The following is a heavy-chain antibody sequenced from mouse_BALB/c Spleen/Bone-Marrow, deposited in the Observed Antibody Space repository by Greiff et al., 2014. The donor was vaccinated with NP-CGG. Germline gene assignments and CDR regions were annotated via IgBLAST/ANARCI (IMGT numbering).Heavy chain of an antibody. CDR1: GLTFSSYT. J-gene: IGHJ4*01. Sequence: VQLKESGGGLVQPGGSLKLSCAASGLTFSSYTMSWVRQTPEERLEWVAYISNGGGSTYYPDTVKGRFTISRDNAKNTLYLQMSSLKSEDTAMYYCARHVGNPYAMDYWGQGTSVTVSS. D-gene: IGHD3-1*01. CDR2: ISNGGGST. CDR3: ARHVGNPYAMDY. V-gene: IGHV5-12-2*01.